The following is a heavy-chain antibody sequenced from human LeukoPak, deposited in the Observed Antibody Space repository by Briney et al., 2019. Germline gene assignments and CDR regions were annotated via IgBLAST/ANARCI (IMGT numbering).Heavy chain of an antibody. Sequence: PSETLSLTCTVSGGSISSSSYYWGWIRQPPGKGLEWIGSIYYSGSTYYNPSLKSRVTISVDTSKNQFSLKLSSVTAADTAVYYCAGQRYDFWSGYYTDYYYYYYMDVWGKGTTVTVSS. CDR1: GGSISSSSYY. CDR3: AGQRYDFWSGYYTDYYYYYYMDV. CDR2: IYYSGST. J-gene: IGHJ6*03. V-gene: IGHV4-39*01. D-gene: IGHD3-3*01.